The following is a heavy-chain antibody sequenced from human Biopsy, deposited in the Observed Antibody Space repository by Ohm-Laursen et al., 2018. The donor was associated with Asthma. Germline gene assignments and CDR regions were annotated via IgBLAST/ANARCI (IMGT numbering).Heavy chain of an antibody. CDR2: VTYDGISQ. D-gene: IGHD2-8*01. CDR3: ARERAGVLGSYNGMDV. J-gene: IGHJ6*02. V-gene: IGHV3-30*03. Sequence: SLRLSCTASGFTFSNYGMHWVRQVAGKGLDWVAVVTYDGISQYYAESVKGRFTISRDNSRNTLNLQMNSVRPDDTAVYFCARERAGVLGSYNGMDVWGPGTTVSDSS. CDR1: GFTFSNYG.